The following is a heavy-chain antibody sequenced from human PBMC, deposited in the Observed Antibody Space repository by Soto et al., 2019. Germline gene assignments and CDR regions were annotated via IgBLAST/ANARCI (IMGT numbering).Heavy chain of an antibody. V-gene: IGHV5-10-1*01. J-gene: IGHJ6*02. CDR1: GYSFTSYW. CDR3: ARQYSSGWYKIYYYYGMDV. D-gene: IGHD6-19*01. CDR2: IDPSDSYT. Sequence: PGESLKISCKGSGYSFTSYWISWVRQMPGKGLEWMGRIDPSDSYTNYSPSFQGHVTISADKSISTAYLQWSSLKASDTAMYYCARQYSSGWYKIYYYYGMDVWGQGTTVTVSS.